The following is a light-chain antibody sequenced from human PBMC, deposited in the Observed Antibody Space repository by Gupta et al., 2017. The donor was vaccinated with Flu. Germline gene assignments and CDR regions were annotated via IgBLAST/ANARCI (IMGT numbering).Light chain of an antibody. V-gene: IGKV3-15*01. Sequence: EIVMTQSPATLSVSPGERATHSCRASQSVSSNLAWYQQKPGQAPRLLIYGASTRATGIPARFSGSGSGTEFTLTISSLQSEDFAVYYCQQYNNWLLYTFGQGTKLEIK. CDR2: GAS. CDR3: QQYNNWLLYT. J-gene: IGKJ2*01. CDR1: QSVSSN.